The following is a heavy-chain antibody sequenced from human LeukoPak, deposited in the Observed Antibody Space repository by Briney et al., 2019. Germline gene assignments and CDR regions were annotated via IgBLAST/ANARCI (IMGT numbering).Heavy chain of an antibody. CDR2: ISAYNGNT. J-gene: IGHJ5*02. V-gene: IGHV1-18*01. D-gene: IGHD3-10*01. CDR3: ARASPYGSGRNNWFDP. CDR1: GYTFTSYG. Sequence: ASVKVSCKASGYTFTSYGISWVRQAPGQGLEWMGWISAYNGNTNYAQKLQGRVTKTTDTSTSTAYMELRSLRSDDTAVYYCARASPYGSGRNNWFDPWGQGTLVTVSS.